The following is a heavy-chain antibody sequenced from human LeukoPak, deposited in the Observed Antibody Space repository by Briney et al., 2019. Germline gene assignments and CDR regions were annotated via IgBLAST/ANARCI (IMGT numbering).Heavy chain of an antibody. D-gene: IGHD5-24*01. V-gene: IGHV3-7*01. J-gene: IGHJ4*02. Sequence: GGSLRLSCAASGFTFSNYWMTWVRQAPGKGLEWVANIKQDESGKYYVDSVKGRFTISRDNAKNSLYLQMNSLRAEDTAVYYCARDRDGPDYWGQGTLVTVSS. CDR3: ARDRDGPDY. CDR1: GFTFSNYW. CDR2: IKQDESGK.